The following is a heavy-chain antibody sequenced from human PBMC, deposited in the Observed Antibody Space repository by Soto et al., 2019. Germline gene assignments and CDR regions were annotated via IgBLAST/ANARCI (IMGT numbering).Heavy chain of an antibody. D-gene: IGHD6-19*01. CDR1: GFTFSTTG. Sequence: QVQLVDSGGGVVQPGRSLRLSCAASGFTFSTTGMHWVRQAPGKGLEWVAMISHDGGSEYYTDSVKGRFTISRDTSKNTLYLQMNSLRPEDTAVYHCAKDLFSSGWYNYFDPWGQGTLVTVSS. J-gene: IGHJ5*02. CDR2: ISHDGGSE. CDR3: AKDLFSSGWYNYFDP. V-gene: IGHV3-30*18.